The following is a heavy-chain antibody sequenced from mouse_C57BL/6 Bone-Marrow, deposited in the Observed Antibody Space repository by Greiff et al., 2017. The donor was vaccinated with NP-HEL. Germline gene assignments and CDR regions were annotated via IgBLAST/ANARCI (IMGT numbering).Heavy chain of an antibody. J-gene: IGHJ2*01. CDR1: GYTFTSYW. Sequence: QVQLQQPGAELVRPGSSVKLSCKASGYTFTSYWMHWVKQRPIQGLEWIGNIDPSDSETPYNQKFKAKATLTVDKSSSTAYMQLSSLTSEDSAVYYCARGDGTFDYWGQGTTLTVSS. CDR2: IDPSDSET. CDR3: ARGDGTFDY. V-gene: IGHV1-52*01. D-gene: IGHD2-1*01.